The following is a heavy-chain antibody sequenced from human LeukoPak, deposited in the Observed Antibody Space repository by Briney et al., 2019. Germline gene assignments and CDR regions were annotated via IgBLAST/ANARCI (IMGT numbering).Heavy chain of an antibody. CDR1: GFTFSSYA. D-gene: IGHD3-3*01. CDR2: ISYDGSNK. Sequence: GGSLRLSCAASGFTFSSYAMHWARQAPGKGLEWVAVISYDGSNKYYADSVKSRFTISRDNSKNTLYLQMNSLRAEDTAVYYCAREEFLEWLLSYYYGMDVWGQGTTVTVSS. J-gene: IGHJ6*02. CDR3: AREEFLEWLLSYYYGMDV. V-gene: IGHV3-30-3*01.